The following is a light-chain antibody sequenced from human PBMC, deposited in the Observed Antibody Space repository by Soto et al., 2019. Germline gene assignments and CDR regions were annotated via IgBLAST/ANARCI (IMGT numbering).Light chain of an antibody. Sequence: EIVLTQSPGTLSLSPGERATLSCRASQSVSSKYLSCYQQKPGRAPRVLIYGTSIRAAGVPERFSGGGSGTDFTLTITRLEPEDFATYYCQQYNSYPRTFGQGTKVEIK. CDR1: QSVSSKY. J-gene: IGKJ1*01. V-gene: IGKV3-20*01. CDR3: QQYNSYPRT. CDR2: GTS.